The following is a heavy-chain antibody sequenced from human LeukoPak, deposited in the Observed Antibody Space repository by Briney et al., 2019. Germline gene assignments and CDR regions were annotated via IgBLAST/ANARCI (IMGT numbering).Heavy chain of an antibody. J-gene: IGHJ4*02. CDR1: GGSISSYY. CDR2: ISDIGSI. D-gene: IGHD2/OR15-2a*01. V-gene: IGHV4-59*08. Sequence: SETLSLTCTVSGGSISSYYWSWIRQPPGKGLEWIAYISDIGSINYNPSLKSRVTISLDTSKNQFPLKLSSVTAADTTVYYCAGHHPRNTVDFWGQGTLVTVSS. CDR3: AGHHPRNTVDF.